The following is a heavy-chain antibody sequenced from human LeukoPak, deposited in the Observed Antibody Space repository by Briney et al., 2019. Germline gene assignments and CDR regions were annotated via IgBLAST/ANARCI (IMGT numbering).Heavy chain of an antibody. J-gene: IGHJ4*02. D-gene: IGHD3-9*01. Sequence: HPGGSLRLSCAASGFTFSSYAMHWVRQAPGKGLEWVAVISYDGSNKYYADSVKGRFTISRDNSKNTLYLQMNSLRAEDTAVYYCASDILTGNDYWGQGTLVTVPS. CDR1: GFTFSSYA. V-gene: IGHV3-30-3*01. CDR2: ISYDGSNK. CDR3: ASDILTGNDY.